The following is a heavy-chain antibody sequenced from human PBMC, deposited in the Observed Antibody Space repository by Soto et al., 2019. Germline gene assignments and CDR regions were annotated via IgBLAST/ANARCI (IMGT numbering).Heavy chain of an antibody. CDR3: ARAMVTSDY. J-gene: IGHJ4*02. V-gene: IGHV4-4*02. CDR2: IYQTGST. D-gene: IGHD5-18*01. Sequence: QVQLQESGPGLVKPSGTLSLTCAVSGGSIRSSTWWSWVRQPPGKGLEWIGEIYQTGSTNYNPSLKSRVPISVDKSKNQFSLKLNSVPAADTAVYFCARAMVTSDYWGQGTLVTVSS. CDR1: GGSIRSSTW.